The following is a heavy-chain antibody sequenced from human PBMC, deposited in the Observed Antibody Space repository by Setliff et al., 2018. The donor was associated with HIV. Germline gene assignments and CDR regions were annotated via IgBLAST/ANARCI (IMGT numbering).Heavy chain of an antibody. V-gene: IGHV3-7*04. J-gene: IGHJ4*02. Sequence: GGSLRLSCVASGFSFNNYWVCWVRQAPGQGLEWVANIDLDGSEKNYVESVKGRFTISRDNTRSSLFLHMDSLTAEDTAVYYCVRGTLDFWGQGNLVTVSS. CDR2: IDLDGSEK. CDR3: VRGTLDF. CDR1: GFSFNNYW.